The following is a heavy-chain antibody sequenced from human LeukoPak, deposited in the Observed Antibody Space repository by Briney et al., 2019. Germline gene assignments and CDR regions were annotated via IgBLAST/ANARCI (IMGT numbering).Heavy chain of an antibody. V-gene: IGHV1-2*02. CDR2: INPNSGGT. J-gene: IGHJ5*02. Sequence: GASVKVSCKASGYTFTGYYMHWVRQAPGQGLEWMGWINPNSGGTNYAQKFQGRVTMTRDTSISTAYMELSRLRSDDTAVYYCARDVAAAETNWFDPWGQGTLVTVSS. D-gene: IGHD6-13*01. CDR1: GYTFTGYY. CDR3: ARDVAAAETNWFDP.